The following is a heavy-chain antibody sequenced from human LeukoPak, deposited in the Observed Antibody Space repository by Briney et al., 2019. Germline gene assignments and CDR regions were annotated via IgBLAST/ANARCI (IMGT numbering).Heavy chain of an antibody. CDR2: IYTSGST. Sequence: PSETLSLTCTVSGGSISSYYWSWIRQPAGKGLEWIGRIYTSGSTNYNPSLKSRVTMSADTSKNQFSLKLSSVTAADTAVYYCARGGDYGDYVSWFDPWGQGTLVTVSS. CDR3: ARGGDYGDYVSWFDP. V-gene: IGHV4-4*07. CDR1: GGSISSYY. D-gene: IGHD4-17*01. J-gene: IGHJ5*02.